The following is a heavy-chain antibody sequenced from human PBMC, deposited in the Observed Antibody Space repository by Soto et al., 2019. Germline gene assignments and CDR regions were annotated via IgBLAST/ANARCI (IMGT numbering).Heavy chain of an antibody. CDR3: ARGGIWGSTSSPWFDP. D-gene: IGHD2-2*01. Sequence: ASVKVSCKASGYTFTSYGISWVRQAPRQGLEWMGWISAYNGNTNYAQKLQGRVTMTTDTSTSTAYMELRSLSSVTAADTAVYYCARGGIWGSTSSPWFDPWGEGTLVTVSS. V-gene: IGHV1-18*01. J-gene: IGHJ5*02. CDR2: ISAYNGNT. CDR1: GYTFTSYG.